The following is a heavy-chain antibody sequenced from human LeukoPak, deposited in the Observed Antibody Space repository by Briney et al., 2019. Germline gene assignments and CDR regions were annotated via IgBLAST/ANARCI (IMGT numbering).Heavy chain of an antibody. J-gene: IGHJ5*02. CDR3: ARGYSSSWYGNWFDP. V-gene: IGHV3-13*01. Sequence: GGSLRLSFAASGFTFSSYDMHWVRQATGKGLEWVSAIGTAGDTYYPGSVKGRFTISRENAKNSLYLQMNSLRAGDTAVYYCARGYSSSWYGNWFDPWGQGTLVTVSS. CDR2: IGTAGDT. CDR1: GFTFSSYD. D-gene: IGHD6-13*01.